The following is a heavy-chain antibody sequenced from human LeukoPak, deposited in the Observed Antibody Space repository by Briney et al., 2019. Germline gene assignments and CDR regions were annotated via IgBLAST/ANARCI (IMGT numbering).Heavy chain of an antibody. J-gene: IGHJ4*02. Sequence: PSETLSLTCAVSGGSISSSSYYWGWIRQPPGKGLEWIGSIYYSGSTYYNPSLNRRVTISVDTSKNQFPLKLSSVTAADTAVYYCARDKGLEWFGIDYWGQGTLVTVSS. V-gene: IGHV4-39*06. CDR2: IYYSGST. CDR3: ARDKGLEWFGIDY. CDR1: GGSISSSSYY. D-gene: IGHD3-3*01.